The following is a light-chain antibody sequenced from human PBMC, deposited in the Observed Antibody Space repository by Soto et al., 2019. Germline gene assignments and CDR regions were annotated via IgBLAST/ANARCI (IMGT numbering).Light chain of an antibody. Sequence: DIQMTQSPSSLSASIGDRVTITCRASQSISSYLNWYQHKPGKAPKLLIFAASSLQSGVPSRFSGSGSGTDFTLTISSLQPADFAAYYCQQSYSTPLTFGGGTKVALK. V-gene: IGKV1-39*01. CDR3: QQSYSTPLT. J-gene: IGKJ4*01. CDR2: AAS. CDR1: QSISSY.